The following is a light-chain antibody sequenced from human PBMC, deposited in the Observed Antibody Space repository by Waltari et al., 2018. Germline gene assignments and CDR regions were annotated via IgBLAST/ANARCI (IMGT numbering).Light chain of an antibody. J-gene: IGKJ3*01. V-gene: IGKV1-33*01. CDR3: QQHDNLPFT. CDR2: DAS. CDR1: QDISNY. Sequence: DIQMTQSPSSLSASVGDRVTITCQASQDISNYLNWYQQKPGKAPKHLIYDASNLETGVPSRVSGSGSGTDFTFTISSLQPEDIATYYCQQHDNLPFTFGPGTKVDIK.